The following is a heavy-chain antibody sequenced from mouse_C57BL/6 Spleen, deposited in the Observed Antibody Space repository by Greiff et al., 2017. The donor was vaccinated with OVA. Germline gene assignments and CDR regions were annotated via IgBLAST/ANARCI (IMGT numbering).Heavy chain of an antibody. CDR2: IYPGDGDT. CDR3: ARDYGSSYPFAY. J-gene: IGHJ3*01. D-gene: IGHD1-1*01. CDR1: GYAFSSSW. Sequence: QVQLKHSGPELVKPGASVKISCKASGYAFSSSWMNWVKQRPGKGLEWIGRIYPGDGDTNYNGKFKGKATLTADKSSSTAYMQLSSLTSEDSAVYFCARDYGSSYPFAYWGQGTLVTVSA. V-gene: IGHV1-82*01.